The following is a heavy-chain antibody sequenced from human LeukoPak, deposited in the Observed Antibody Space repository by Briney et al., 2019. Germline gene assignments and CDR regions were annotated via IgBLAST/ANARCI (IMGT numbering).Heavy chain of an antibody. V-gene: IGHV3-66*01. CDR2: IYSGGST. J-gene: IGHJ4*02. D-gene: IGHD6-19*01. CDR3: AREVGYSSGYYYFDY. CDR1: GFTVSSNY. Sequence: GGSLRLSCAASGFTVSSNYMSWVRQAPGKGLEWVSVIYSGGSTYYADSVKGRFTISRDNSKNTLYLQMNSLRAEDTAVYYCAREVGYSSGYYYFDYWGQGTLVTVSS.